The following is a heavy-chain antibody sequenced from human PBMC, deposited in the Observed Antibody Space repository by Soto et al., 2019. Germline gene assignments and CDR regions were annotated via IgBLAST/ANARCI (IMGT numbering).Heavy chain of an antibody. V-gene: IGHV3-30*18. D-gene: IGHD2-2*01. J-gene: IGHJ4*02. CDR1: GFTFSSYG. Sequence: AGGSLRLSCAASGFTFSSYGMHWVRQAPGKGLEWVAVISYDGSNKYYADSVKGRFTISRDNSKNTLYLQMNSLRAEDTAVYYCAKPRLGAFRIVLVSAAIWGTATLVTGSS. CDR2: ISYDGSNK. CDR3: AKPRLGAFRIVLVSAAI.